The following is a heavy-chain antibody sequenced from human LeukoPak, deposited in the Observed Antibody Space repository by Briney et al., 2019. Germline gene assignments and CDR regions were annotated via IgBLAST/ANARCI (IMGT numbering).Heavy chain of an antibody. Sequence: PSETLSLTCAVSGYSISSGYYWGWIRQPPGKGLEWIGSIYHSGSTYYNPSLKSRVTISVDTSKNQFSLKLSSVTAADTAVYYCARVRTGGYSYGYHPNWFDPWGQGTLVTVSS. CDR2: IYHSGST. CDR3: ARVRTGGYSYGYHPNWFDP. D-gene: IGHD5-18*01. V-gene: IGHV4-38-2*01. J-gene: IGHJ5*02. CDR1: GYSISSGYY.